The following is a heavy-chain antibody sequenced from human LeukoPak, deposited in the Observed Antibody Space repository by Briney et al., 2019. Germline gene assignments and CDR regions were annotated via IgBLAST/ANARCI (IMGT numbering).Heavy chain of an antibody. J-gene: IGHJ1*01. Sequence: GGCLRLSCAASGFTFSSYAVSWVRQAPGKGLEWVSALSGSGGSTYYADSMKGRFTISRDNSKNTLYLQMNSLRAEDTAIYYCALLGYCSGGICYSTDFLGYVQHWGQGTLVTVSS. D-gene: IGHD2-15*01. V-gene: IGHV3-23*01. CDR3: ALLGYCSGGICYSTDFLGYVQH. CDR1: GFTFSSYA. CDR2: LSGSGGST.